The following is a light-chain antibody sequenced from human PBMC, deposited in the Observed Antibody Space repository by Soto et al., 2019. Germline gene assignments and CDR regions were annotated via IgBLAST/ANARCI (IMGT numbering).Light chain of an antibody. J-gene: IGKJ1*01. V-gene: IGKV1-5*03. CDR1: ESISNW. CDR3: QQHKTYFRT. Sequence: DIQMTQSPSTLSASVGDRVTITCRASESISNWLAWYQQKPGKAPKLLIYQASSLESGVPSRFSGSGSGTEFSLTISSLQPDDFATYYCQQHKTYFRTFGQGTKVEIK. CDR2: QAS.